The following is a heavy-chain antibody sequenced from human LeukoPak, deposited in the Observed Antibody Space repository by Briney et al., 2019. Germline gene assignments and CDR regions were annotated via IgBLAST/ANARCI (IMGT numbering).Heavy chain of an antibody. J-gene: IGHJ4*02. V-gene: IGHV3-30*02. CDR2: IRYDGSNK. D-gene: IGHD1-26*01. CDR1: GFTFSSYG. CDR3: ATSSGTYSPFDY. Sequence: GGSLRLSCAASGFTFSSYGMHWVRQAPGKGLEWVAFIRYDGSNKYYADSVKGRFTISRDNSKNTPYLQMNSLRAEDTAVYYCATSSGTYSPFDYWGQGTLVTVSS.